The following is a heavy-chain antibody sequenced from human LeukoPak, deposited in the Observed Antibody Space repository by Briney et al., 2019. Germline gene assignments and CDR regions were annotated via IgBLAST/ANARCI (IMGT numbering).Heavy chain of an antibody. J-gene: IGHJ3*02. V-gene: IGHV3-48*04. CDR2: ISSPSTNI. D-gene: IGHD3-22*01. Sequence: GGSLRLSCAASGFMFTSYSMNWVRQAPGKGLEWVAYISSPSTNIYYVDSVKGRFTISRDNAKNSLYLEMNSLRVEDTAVYYCARDNHYDRSGYIWAFDMWGQGTMVTVSS. CDR3: ARDNHYDRSGYIWAFDM. CDR1: GFMFTSYS.